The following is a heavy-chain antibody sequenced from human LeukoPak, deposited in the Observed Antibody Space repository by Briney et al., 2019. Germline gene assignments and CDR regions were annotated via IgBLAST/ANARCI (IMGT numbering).Heavy chain of an antibody. Sequence: PSETLSLTCTVSGGSISSYYWSWIRQPAGKALEWIGRIYTSGSTNYNPSLKSRVTMSVDTSKNQFSLKLSSVTAADTAVYYCATTKGNVDTAMAEALDIWGQGTMVTVSS. D-gene: IGHD5-18*01. CDR1: GGSISSYY. J-gene: IGHJ3*02. CDR2: IYTSGST. CDR3: ATTKGNVDTAMAEALDI. V-gene: IGHV4-4*07.